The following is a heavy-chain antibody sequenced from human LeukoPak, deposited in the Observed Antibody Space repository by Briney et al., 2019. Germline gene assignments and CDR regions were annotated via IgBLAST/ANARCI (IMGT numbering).Heavy chain of an antibody. CDR3: AREISNPLGY. Sequence: PGGSLRLSCAASGFSVSDNYMSWVRQAPGTRLEWVSVIYSSGSTYYTDSVKGRFTISRDISKNTLFLQMNSLSPEDTAVSYCAREISNPLGYWGQGTLVIVSS. V-gene: IGHV3-66*01. CDR1: GFSVSDNY. D-gene: IGHD3-16*01. CDR2: IYSSGST. J-gene: IGHJ4*02.